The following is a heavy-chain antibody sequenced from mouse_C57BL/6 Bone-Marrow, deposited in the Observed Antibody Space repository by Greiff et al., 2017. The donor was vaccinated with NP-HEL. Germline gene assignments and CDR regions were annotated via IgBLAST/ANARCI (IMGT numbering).Heavy chain of an antibody. CDR3: ARGGGLWYFDY. J-gene: IGHJ2*01. Sequence: VKLMESGAELVRPGTSVKMSCKASGYTFTNYWIGWAKQRPGHGLEWIGDIYPGGGYTNYNEKFKGKATLTADKSSSTAYMQFSSLTSEDSAIYYCARGGGLWYFDYWGQGTTLTVSS. CDR1: GYTFTNYW. D-gene: IGHD1-1*02. CDR2: IYPGGGYT. V-gene: IGHV1-63*01.